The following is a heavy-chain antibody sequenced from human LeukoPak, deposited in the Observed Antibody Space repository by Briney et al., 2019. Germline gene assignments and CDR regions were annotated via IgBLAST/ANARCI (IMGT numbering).Heavy chain of an antibody. CDR1: GYTFTSYD. CDR2: MNPNSGNT. V-gene: IGHV1-8*01. D-gene: IGHD3-10*01. CDR3: ARGAEVLLWFGEFKRDNWFDP. Sequence: ASVKVSCKASGYTFTSYDINWVRQATGQGLEWMGWMNPNSGNTGYAQKFQGRVTMTRNTSISTAYMELSSLRSEDTAVYYCARGAEVLLWFGEFKRDNWFDPWGQGTLVTVSS. J-gene: IGHJ5*02.